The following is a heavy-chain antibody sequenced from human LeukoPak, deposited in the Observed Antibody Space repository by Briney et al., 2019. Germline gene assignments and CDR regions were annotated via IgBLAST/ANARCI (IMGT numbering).Heavy chain of an antibody. Sequence: ASVKVSCKASGYTFTSYDINWVRQATGQGLEWMGWINPNSGGTNYAQKFQGRVTMTRDTSISTAYMELSRLRSDDTAVYYCAPARSGWYNWFDPWGQGTLVTVSS. D-gene: IGHD6-19*01. J-gene: IGHJ5*02. CDR3: APARSGWYNWFDP. V-gene: IGHV1-2*02. CDR2: INPNSGGT. CDR1: GYTFTSYD.